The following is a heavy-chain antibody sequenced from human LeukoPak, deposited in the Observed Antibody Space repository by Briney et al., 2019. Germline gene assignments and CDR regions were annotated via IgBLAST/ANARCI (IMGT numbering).Heavy chain of an antibody. CDR3: VVELDY. CDR2: INPDTGDT. V-gene: IGHV1-2*02. CDR1: GYTFTDYY. Sequence: ASVKVSCKASGYTFTDYYMHWVRQAPGQGLEWMGWINPDTGDTNYAQRFQGRVTMTRDTSISTAYMELSSLRSEDTAVYYCVVELDYWGQGTLVTVSS. D-gene: IGHD2-15*01. J-gene: IGHJ4*02.